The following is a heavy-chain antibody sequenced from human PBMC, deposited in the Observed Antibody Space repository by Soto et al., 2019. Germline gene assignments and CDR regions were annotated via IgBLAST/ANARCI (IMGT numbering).Heavy chain of an antibody. V-gene: IGHV4-39*01. CDR3: ARSLAMVARGHSSSWYWFDP. CDR1: GGSISSSSYY. D-gene: IGHD6-13*01. CDR2: IYYSGST. Sequence: QLQLQESGPGLVKPSETLSLTCTVSGGSISSSSYYWGWIRQPPGKGLEWIGSIYYSGSTYYNPSLKSRVTISVDTSKNQFSLKLSSVTAADTAVYYCARSLAMVARGHSSSWYWFDPWGQGTLVTVSS. J-gene: IGHJ5*02.